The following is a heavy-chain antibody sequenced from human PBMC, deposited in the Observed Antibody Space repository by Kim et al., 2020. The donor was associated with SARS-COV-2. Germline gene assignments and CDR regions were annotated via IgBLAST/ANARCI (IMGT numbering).Heavy chain of an antibody. J-gene: IGHJ5*02. CDR3: ARHFQQWLVRGRYNWFDP. D-gene: IGHD6-19*01. Sequence: SETLSLTCTVSGGSISSSSYYCGWIRQPPGKGLEWIGSSYYSGSTYYNPSLKSRVTISVDTSKNQFSLKLSSVTAADTAVYYCARHFQQWLVRGRYNWFDPWGQGTLVTVSS. CDR2: SYYSGST. V-gene: IGHV4-39*01. CDR1: GGSISSSSYY.